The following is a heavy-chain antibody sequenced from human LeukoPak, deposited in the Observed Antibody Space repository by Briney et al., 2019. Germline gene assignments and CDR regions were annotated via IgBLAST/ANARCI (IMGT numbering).Heavy chain of an antibody. J-gene: IGHJ4*02. D-gene: IGHD5-12*01. Sequence: GGSLRLSCAASGFTISNYWMNWVRQAPGKGLEWVANINQDGSEKYYVDSVKGRFTISRDNSKNTLYLQMDTLRAEDTAVYYCAKCGSSGCHLIDYWGLGTLVTVSS. CDR1: GFTISNYW. CDR3: AKCGSSGCHLIDY. V-gene: IGHV3-7*05. CDR2: INQDGSEK.